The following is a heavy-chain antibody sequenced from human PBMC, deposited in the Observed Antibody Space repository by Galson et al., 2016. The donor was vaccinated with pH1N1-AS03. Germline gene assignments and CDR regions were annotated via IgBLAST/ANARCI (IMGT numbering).Heavy chain of an antibody. V-gene: IGHV4-34*01. CDR1: SGSLSGYY. D-gene: IGHD1-26*01. CDR3: ARGATFAWELLSL. Sequence: SETLSLTCAVQSGSLSGYYWTWIRQSPTKGPEWIGELDRSGTTIYNPSLESRRTMSVDTSKNQFSLQLSSVTAADTAIYYCARGATFAWELLSLWGQGTLVTVSS. CDR2: LDRSGTT. J-gene: IGHJ4*02.